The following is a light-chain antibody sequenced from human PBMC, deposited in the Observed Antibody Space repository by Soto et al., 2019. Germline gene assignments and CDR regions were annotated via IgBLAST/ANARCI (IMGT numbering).Light chain of an antibody. Sequence: IVLTQSPGTLSLSTGERATLSCRASQSVSSSFLAWYQQKPGQAPRLLIYGASSRATGIPDRFSGSGSGTDFTLTISRLEPEDFAVYYCHQYGSSPATFGQGTKVDI. CDR1: QSVSSSF. CDR3: HQYGSSPAT. V-gene: IGKV3-20*01. J-gene: IGKJ1*01. CDR2: GAS.